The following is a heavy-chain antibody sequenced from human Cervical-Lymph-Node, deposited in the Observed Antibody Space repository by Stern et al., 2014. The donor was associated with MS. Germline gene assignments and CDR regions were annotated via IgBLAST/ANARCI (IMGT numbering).Heavy chain of an antibody. V-gene: IGHV4-39*01. CDR2: IYHNGNP. CDR1: GGSISSVGYY. D-gene: IGHD2-2*01. Sequence: QVQLQESGPGLVKPSETLSLTCTVSGGSISSVGYYWGWIRQPPGKGLEWMGSIYHNGNPYYSPSPERPVTVSVAPAQNQFPLKLSSVTAADTAVYYCARHEAPPALNGFDIWGQGTKVTVSS. CDR3: ARHEAPPALNGFDI. J-gene: IGHJ3*02.